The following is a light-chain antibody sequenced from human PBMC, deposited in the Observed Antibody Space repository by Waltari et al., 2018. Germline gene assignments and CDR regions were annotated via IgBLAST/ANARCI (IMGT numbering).Light chain of an antibody. J-gene: IGKJ3*01. CDR1: HGIINH. V-gene: IGKV1-27*01. Sequence: DIQMTQSPPSLAASVGDRVTITCRASHGIINHLAWYQQKQEKDPKLLIYAVSSLQAGVQSRFSGSGSRNDFSLTISSLQPEDVATYYCQKYKSVPFSFGPGTKVAIE. CDR2: AVS. CDR3: QKYKSVPFS.